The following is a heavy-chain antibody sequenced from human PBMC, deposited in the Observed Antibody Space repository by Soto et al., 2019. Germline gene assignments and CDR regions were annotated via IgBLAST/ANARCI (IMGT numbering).Heavy chain of an antibody. CDR2: ISYDGRDI. D-gene: IGHD3-22*01. J-gene: IGHJ4*02. V-gene: IGHV3-30*18. CDR3: VQDRYYDSSGYYPSY. Sequence: QVQLLESGGGVVQPGRSLRLSCAASGFIFSTYGMHWVSQAPGKGLEWVAVISYDGRDILYADSVKGRFTISRADSKNTLYLQMNSLRAEDTAMYYCVQDRYYDSSGYYPSYWGQGTLVTVSS. CDR1: GFIFSTYG.